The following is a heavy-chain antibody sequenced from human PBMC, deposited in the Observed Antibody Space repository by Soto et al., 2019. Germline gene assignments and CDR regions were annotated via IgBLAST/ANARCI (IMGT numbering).Heavy chain of an antibody. Sequence: GESLKISCAASGFTFSSYAMSWVRQAPGKGLEWVSAISGSGGSTYYADSVKGRFTISRDNSKNTLYLQMNSLRAEDTAVYYCAKGDYIWGSFDYWGQGTLVTVSS. V-gene: IGHV3-23*01. CDR3: AKGDYIWGSFDY. J-gene: IGHJ4*02. D-gene: IGHD3-16*01. CDR1: GFTFSSYA. CDR2: ISGSGGST.